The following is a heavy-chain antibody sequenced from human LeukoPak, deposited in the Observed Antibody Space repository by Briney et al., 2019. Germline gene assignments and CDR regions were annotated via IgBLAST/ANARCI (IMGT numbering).Heavy chain of an antibody. CDR1: GCTFSGYW. CDR3: ARVRRYGSAPLYSYGLDV. D-gene: IGHD3-10*01. V-gene: IGHV3-74*01. J-gene: IGHJ6*02. CDR2: INIDGRST. Sequence: GGSLRLSCAASGCTFSGYWMHWVRQPPGKGLVWVSHINIDGRSTTYADSVKGRLAISRDNAKDTLYLQMNSMRAEDTAVYYCARVRRYGSAPLYSYGLDVWGRGTTVTVSS.